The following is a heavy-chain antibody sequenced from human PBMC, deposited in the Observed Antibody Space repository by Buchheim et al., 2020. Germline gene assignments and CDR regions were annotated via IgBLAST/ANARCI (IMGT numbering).Heavy chain of an antibody. D-gene: IGHD3-22*01. CDR3: ATDGYDSRGYLTFPEY. Sequence: EVQLLESGGGLVQPAGSLRLSCAASGLTFSSCAMSWVRQAPGKRLEWVSTITGSGGSTFYADSVKGRFTISRDNSKNALYLQMNSLRAEDTAVYYCATDGYDSRGYLTFPEYWGQGTL. V-gene: IGHV3-23*01. CDR2: ITGSGGST. CDR1: GLTFSSCA. J-gene: IGHJ4*02.